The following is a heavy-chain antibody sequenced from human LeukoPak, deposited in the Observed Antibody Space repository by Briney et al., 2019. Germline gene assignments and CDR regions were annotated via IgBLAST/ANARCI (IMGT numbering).Heavy chain of an antibody. Sequence: SVKVSCKASGGTFSSYAISWVRQAPGQGLEWMGRIIPILGIANYAQKFQGRVTITADKSTSTAYMELSSLRSEDTAVYYCAREWAGFGELYPFDYWGQGTLVTVSS. CDR3: AREWAGFGELYPFDY. V-gene: IGHV1-69*04. J-gene: IGHJ4*02. CDR2: IIPILGIA. D-gene: IGHD3-10*01. CDR1: GGTFSSYA.